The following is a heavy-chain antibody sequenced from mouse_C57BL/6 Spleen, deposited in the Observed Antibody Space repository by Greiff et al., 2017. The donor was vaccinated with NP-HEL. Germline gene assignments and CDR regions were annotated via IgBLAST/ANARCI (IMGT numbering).Heavy chain of an antibody. CDR1: GFTFSDYG. CDR3: ATSYYSNYVNYYAMDY. J-gene: IGHJ4*01. CDR2: ISSGSSTI. D-gene: IGHD2-5*01. Sequence: EVQLQESGGGLVKPGGSLKLSCAASGFTFSDYGMHWVRQAPEKGLEWVAYISSGSSTIYYADTVKGRFTISRDNAKNTLFLQMTSLRSEDTAMYYCATSYYSNYVNYYAMDYWGQGTSVTVSS. V-gene: IGHV5-17*01.